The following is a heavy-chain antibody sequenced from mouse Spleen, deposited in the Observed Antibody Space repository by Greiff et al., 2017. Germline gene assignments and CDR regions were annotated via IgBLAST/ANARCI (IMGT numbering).Heavy chain of an antibody. CDR2: ISSGSSTI. Sequence: DVQLVESGGGLVKPGGSLKLSCAASGFTFSDYGMHWVRQAPEKGLEWVAYISSGSSTIYYADTVKGRFTISRDNAKNTLFLQMTSLRSEDTAMYYCARKTTVGGFAYWGQGTLVTVSA. J-gene: IGHJ3*01. CDR3: ARKTTVGGFAY. D-gene: IGHD1-1*01. V-gene: IGHV5-17*01. CDR1: GFTFSDYG.